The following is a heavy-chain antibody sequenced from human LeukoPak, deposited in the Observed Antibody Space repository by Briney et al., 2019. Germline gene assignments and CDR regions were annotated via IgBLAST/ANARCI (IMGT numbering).Heavy chain of an antibody. CDR2: INWNGGST. CDR1: GFTFDDYG. D-gene: IGHD3-3*01. Sequence: GGSLRLSCAASGFTFDDYGMSWVRHAPGKGLEWVSGINWNGGSTGYADSVKGRFTISRDNAKNSLYLQMNSLRAEDTALYHCARAVYYDFWSGSPDDAFDIWGQGTMVTVSS. CDR3: ARAVYYDFWSGSPDDAFDI. V-gene: IGHV3-20*01. J-gene: IGHJ3*02.